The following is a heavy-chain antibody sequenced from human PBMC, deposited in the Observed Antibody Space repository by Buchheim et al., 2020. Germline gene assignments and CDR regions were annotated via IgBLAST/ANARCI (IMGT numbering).Heavy chain of an antibody. D-gene: IGHD5-24*01. CDR2: ISSSSSYI. CDR1: GFTFSSYS. V-gene: IGHV3-21*01. CDR3: ARSLRDGYNLIYYGMDV. Sequence: EVQLVESGGGLVKPGGSLRLSCAASGFTFSSYSMNWVRQAPGKGLEWVSSISSSSSYIYYADSVKGRFTISRENAKNSLYLRMNSLRAEDTAVYYCARSLRDGYNLIYYGMDVWGQGTT. J-gene: IGHJ6*02.